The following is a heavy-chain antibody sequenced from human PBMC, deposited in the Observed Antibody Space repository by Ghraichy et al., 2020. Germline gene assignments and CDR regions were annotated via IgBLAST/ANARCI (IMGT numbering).Heavy chain of an antibody. J-gene: IGHJ3*02. CDR1: GGSMSDYY. D-gene: IGHD3-10*01. V-gene: IGHV4-59*01. CDR2: IYSSGST. CDR3: ARGKMLRGNI. Sequence: SETLSLTCTVSGGSMSDYYWSWIRQPPGRGLEWIGYIYSSGSTNFNPSLKSRVAMSVDTSKNLFSLNLTSGTSADTAVYYCARGKMLRGNIWGQGTMVTVSS.